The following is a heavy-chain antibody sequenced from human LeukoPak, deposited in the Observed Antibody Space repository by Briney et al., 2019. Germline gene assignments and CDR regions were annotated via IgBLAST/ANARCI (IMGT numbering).Heavy chain of an antibody. V-gene: IGHV3-9*01. D-gene: IGHD3-22*01. CDR2: ISWNSGSI. CDR3: AKGSGYYYHDAFDI. CDR1: GFTFDDYA. Sequence: GGSLRLSCAASGFTFDDYAMHWVRHAPGKGLEWVSGISWNSGSIGYADSVKGRFTISRDNAKNSLYLQMNSLRAEDTALYYCAKGSGYYYHDAFDIWGQGTMVTVSS. J-gene: IGHJ3*02.